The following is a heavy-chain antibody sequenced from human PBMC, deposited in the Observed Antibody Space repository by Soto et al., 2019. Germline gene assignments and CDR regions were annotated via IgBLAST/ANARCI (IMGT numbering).Heavy chain of an antibody. D-gene: IGHD6-13*01. V-gene: IGHV4-30-4*01. CDR3: ARAPSSMPRSGPFEP. CDR2: IYYSGST. CDR1: GGSISSGDYY. J-gene: IGHJ5*02. Sequence: PPETLSHTCTVSGGSISSGDYYWSCIRQPPGKGLEWIEYIYYSGSTYYKPSLKSRVTISVDKSKNQFSLKLRSVTAADTDVYYCARAPSSMPRSGPFEPWGKGTLVTVCS.